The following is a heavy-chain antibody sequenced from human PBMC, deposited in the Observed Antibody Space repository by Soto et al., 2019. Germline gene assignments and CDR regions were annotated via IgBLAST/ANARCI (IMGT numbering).Heavy chain of an antibody. CDR1: GFTFSNYV. D-gene: IGHD2-2*01. Sequence: EVQLLESGGGLVQPGGSLRLSCAASGFTFSNYVMSWVRQAPGKGLEWVSGISGSGDSTYYADSVKGRFTISRDISKNTLYLQMNSLRAEDTAVYYCAKDGCLYCSRPNWFDPWGQGSLVTVSS. CDR3: AKDGCLYCSRPNWFDP. V-gene: IGHV3-23*01. CDR2: ISGSGDST. J-gene: IGHJ5*02.